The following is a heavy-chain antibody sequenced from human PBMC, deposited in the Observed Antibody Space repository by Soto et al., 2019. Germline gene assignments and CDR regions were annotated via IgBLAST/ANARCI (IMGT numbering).Heavy chain of an antibody. D-gene: IGHD2-2*01. CDR3: ARGVLTPADIVVVPAAQPMDV. J-gene: IGHJ6*02. V-gene: IGHV3-13*05. CDR2: IGTAGDP. Sequence: VGSLRLSCAASGFTFSSYDMHWVRQATGKGLEWVSAIGTAGDPYYPGSVKGRFTISRENAKNSLYLQMNSLRAGDTAVYYCARGVLTPADIVVVPAAQPMDVWGQGTTVTVSS. CDR1: GFTFSSYD.